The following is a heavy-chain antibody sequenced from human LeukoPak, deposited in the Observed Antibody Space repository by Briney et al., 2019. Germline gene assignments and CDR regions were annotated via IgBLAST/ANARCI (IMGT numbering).Heavy chain of an antibody. CDR2: IYYSGST. D-gene: IGHD3-10*01. Sequence: SQTLSLTCTVSGGSISSGDYYWSWIRQPPGKGLEWIGYIYYSGSTYYNPSLKSRVTISVDTSKNQLSLKLSSVTAADTAVYYCARGRDYYGSGSYPDYWGQGTLVTVSS. V-gene: IGHV4-30-4*01. CDR1: GGSISSGDYY. J-gene: IGHJ4*02. CDR3: ARGRDYYGSGSYPDY.